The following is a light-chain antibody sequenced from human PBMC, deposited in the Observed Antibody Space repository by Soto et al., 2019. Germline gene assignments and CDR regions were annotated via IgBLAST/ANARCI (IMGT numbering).Light chain of an antibody. CDR3: QQYNNWPTWT. CDR2: GAS. CDR1: QSVSSN. J-gene: IGKJ1*01. Sequence: EILMTQSLATLSVSPGERATLSCRASQSVSSNLAWYQQKPGQAPRLLIYGASTRATGIPARFSGSTSGTEFTLTISSLQSEDFAVYYCQQYNNWPTWTFGQGTKVEIK. V-gene: IGKV3-15*01.